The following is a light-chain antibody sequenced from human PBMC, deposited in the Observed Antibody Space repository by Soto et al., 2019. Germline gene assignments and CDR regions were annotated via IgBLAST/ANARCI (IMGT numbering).Light chain of an antibody. V-gene: IGLV2-14*01. CDR2: EVS. J-gene: IGLJ3*02. CDR1: SGDVGAYNY. Sequence: QSALTQPASVSGSPGQSITIPCTGTSGDVGAYNYVSWYQQHPGKAPKLMIYEVSNRPSGVSNRFSGSKSDNTASLTISGLQAEDEADYYCISFTSSNTWVFGGGTKLTVL. CDR3: ISFTSSNTWV.